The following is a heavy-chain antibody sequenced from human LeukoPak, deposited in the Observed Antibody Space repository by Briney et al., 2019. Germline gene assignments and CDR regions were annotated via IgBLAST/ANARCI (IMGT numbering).Heavy chain of an antibody. CDR1: GFTFSSYG. J-gene: IGHJ4*02. Sequence: HPGGSLRLSCAASGFTFSSYGMHWVRQAPDKGLEWVAFIRYDGSNKYYADSVKGRFTISRDNAKNSLYLQMNSLRAEDTALCHCASSYSSSWYGVPFDYWGQGTLVTVSS. V-gene: IGHV3-30*02. CDR3: ASSYSSSWYGVPFDY. D-gene: IGHD6-13*01. CDR2: IRYDGSNK.